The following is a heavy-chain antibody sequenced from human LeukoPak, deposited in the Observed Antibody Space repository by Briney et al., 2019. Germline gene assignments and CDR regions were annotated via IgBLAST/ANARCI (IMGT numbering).Heavy chain of an antibody. CDR3: ARQSYPGPYYDFWSRADYGMDV. CDR1: GFTFSSNY. D-gene: IGHD3-3*01. CDR2: IYSGGST. J-gene: IGHJ6*02. V-gene: IGHV3-53*01. Sequence: PGGSLRLSCAASGFTFSSNYMSWVRQAPGKGLKWVSVIYSGGSTYYADSVKGRFTISRDNSKNTLYLQMNSLRAEDTAVYYCARQSYPGPYYDFWSRADYGMDVWGQGTTVTVSS.